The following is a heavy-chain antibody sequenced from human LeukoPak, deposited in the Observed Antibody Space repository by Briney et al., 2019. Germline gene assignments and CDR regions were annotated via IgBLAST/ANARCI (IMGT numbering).Heavy chain of an antibody. CDR3: AKAPSWRPTYYGMDV. CDR2: ISYDGSNK. CDR1: GFTFSSYG. V-gene: IGHV3-30*18. J-gene: IGHJ6*02. Sequence: GGSLRLSCAASGFTFSSYGMHWVRQAPGKGLEWVAVISYDGSNKYYADSVKGRFTISRDTSKNTLYLQMNSLRAEDTAVYYCAKAPSWRPTYYGMDVWGQGTTVTVSS. D-gene: IGHD3-3*01.